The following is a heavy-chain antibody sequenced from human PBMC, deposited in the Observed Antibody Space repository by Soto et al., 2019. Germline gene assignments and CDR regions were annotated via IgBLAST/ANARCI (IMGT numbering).Heavy chain of an antibody. CDR2: ITDNGGST. Sequence: GSLRISWAASVFTFRIDCMSWVRQAPGKGLEWVSLITDNGGSTYYADSVKGRFTISRDNTKNTLFLQMNSLRAEDTAVYYCAKERATTTAFDYWGQGALVTVSS. CDR1: VFTFRIDC. CDR3: AKERATTTAFDY. D-gene: IGHD4-17*01. J-gene: IGHJ4*02. V-gene: IGHV3-23*01.